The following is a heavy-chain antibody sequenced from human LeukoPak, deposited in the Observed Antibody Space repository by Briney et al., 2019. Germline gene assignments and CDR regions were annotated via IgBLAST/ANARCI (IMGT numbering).Heavy chain of an antibody. CDR1: GGSISSSSYY. Sequence: SETLSLTCTVSGGSISSSSYYWGWIRQSPGKGLEWIGNIYYSGSTFYNPSLKSRVTISMDTSKNQVSLKLTSVTAADTAVYYCARRLRHLVATIDYWGQGTLVTVSS. V-gene: IGHV4-39*01. J-gene: IGHJ4*02. D-gene: IGHD5-12*01. CDR3: ARRLRHLVATIDY. CDR2: IYYSGST.